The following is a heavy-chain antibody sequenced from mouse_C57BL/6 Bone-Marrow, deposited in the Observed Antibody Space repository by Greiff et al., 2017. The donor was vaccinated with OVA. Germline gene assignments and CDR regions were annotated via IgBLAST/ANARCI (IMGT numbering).Heavy chain of an antibody. V-gene: IGHV7-1*01. CDR3: ARDDYYWYFDV. CDR2: SRNKANDYTS. CDR1: GFTFSDFY. Sequence: EVKVVESGGGLVQSGRSLRLSCATSGFTFSDFYMEWVRQAPGQGLEWIAASRNKANDYTSEYSASVKGRFIVSRDTSQSILYLQMNALRAEDTAIYYCARDDYYWYFDVWGTGTTVTVSS. J-gene: IGHJ1*03.